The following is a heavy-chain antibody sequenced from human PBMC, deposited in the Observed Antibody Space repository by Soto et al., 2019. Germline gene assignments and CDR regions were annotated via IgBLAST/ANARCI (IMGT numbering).Heavy chain of an antibody. CDR3: ARDRDERQLVQNSSWYYYYYMDV. CDR1: GFTFSSYW. Sequence: EVQLVESGGGLVQPGGSLRLSCAASGFTFSSYWMHWVRQAPGKGLVWVSRINSDGSSTSYADSVKGRFTISRDNAKNTLYLQMNSLRAEDTAVYYCARDRDERQLVQNSSWYYYYYMDVWGKGTTVTVSS. V-gene: IGHV3-74*01. CDR2: INSDGSST. J-gene: IGHJ6*03. D-gene: IGHD6-13*01.